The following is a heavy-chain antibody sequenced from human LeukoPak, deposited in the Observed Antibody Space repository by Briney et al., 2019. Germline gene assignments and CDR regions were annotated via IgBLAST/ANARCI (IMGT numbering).Heavy chain of an antibody. J-gene: IGHJ4*02. CDR3: ARDPGYSSGWFDY. CDR1: GFAFSSYS. D-gene: IGHD6-19*01. CDR2: ISASSNFI. Sequence: GGSLRLSCVVSGFAFSSYSMSWVRQAPGKGLEWVSSISASSNFISYADSVKGRFTISRDNAKKSLYLQMNSVRAEDTAVYYCARDPGYSSGWFDYWGQGALVTVSS. V-gene: IGHV3-21*01.